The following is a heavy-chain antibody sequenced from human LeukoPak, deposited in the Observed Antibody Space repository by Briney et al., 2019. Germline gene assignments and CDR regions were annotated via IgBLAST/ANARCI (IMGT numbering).Heavy chain of an antibody. J-gene: IGHJ2*01. V-gene: IGHV4-38-2*01. Sequence: SETLSLTCAVSGYSINSGYYWGWIRQPPGKGLEFIGSIYHSGTTYYNPSLKSRVTISVDTSNSQFSLKLSSVTAADTAVYYCARGGYSSGWYLFFGLWGRGTLVTVSS. D-gene: IGHD6-19*01. CDR3: ARGGYSSGWYLFFGL. CDR2: IYHSGTT. CDR1: GYSINSGYY.